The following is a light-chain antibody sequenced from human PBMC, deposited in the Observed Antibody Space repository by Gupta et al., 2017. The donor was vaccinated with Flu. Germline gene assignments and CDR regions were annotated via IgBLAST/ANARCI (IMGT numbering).Light chain of an antibody. J-gene: IGKJ2*01. CDR1: QSVSNN. Sequence: EVVMTQSPATLSVSPGERATLSCRASQSVSNNLAWYQQRPGQAPRLLIYRASTRATGIPARFSGSGSGTEFTLTISSLQSEDFAVYYCQQYDNLPPYTFGQGTKLEIK. CDR3: QQYDNLPPYT. CDR2: RAS. V-gene: IGKV3D-15*01.